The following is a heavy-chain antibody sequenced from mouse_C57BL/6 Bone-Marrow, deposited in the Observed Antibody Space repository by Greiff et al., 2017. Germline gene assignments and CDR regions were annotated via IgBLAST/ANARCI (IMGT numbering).Heavy chain of an antibody. D-gene: IGHD2-12*01. V-gene: IGHV5-12*01. J-gene: IGHJ4*01. CDR3: ARHGIRRRRVYYAMDY. CDR2: ISNGGGST. CDR1: GFTFSDYY. Sequence: EVKVVESGGGLVQPGGSLKLSCAASGFTFSDYYMYWVRQTPEKRLEWVAYISNGGGSTYYPDTVKGRFTISRDNAKNTLYLQMSRLKSEDTAMYDCARHGIRRRRVYYAMDYWGQGTSVTVSS.